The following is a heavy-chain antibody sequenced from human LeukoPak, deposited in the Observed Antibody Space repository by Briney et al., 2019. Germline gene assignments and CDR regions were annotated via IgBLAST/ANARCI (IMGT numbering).Heavy chain of an antibody. J-gene: IGHJ4*02. CDR3: ARSAVSGYDILTGYSPLYYFDY. D-gene: IGHD3-9*01. Sequence: PGGSLRLSCAASGFTFSSYWMSWVRQAPGKGLEWVANIKQDGSEKYYVDSVKGRFTISRENAKNSLYLQMNSLRAGDTAVYYCARSAVSGYDILTGYSPLYYFDYWGQGTLVTVSS. CDR2: IKQDGSEK. V-gene: IGHV3-7*01. CDR1: GFTFSSYW.